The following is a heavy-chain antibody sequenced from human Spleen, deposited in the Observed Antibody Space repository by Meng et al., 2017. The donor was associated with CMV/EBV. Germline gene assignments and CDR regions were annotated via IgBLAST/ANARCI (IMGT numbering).Heavy chain of an antibody. Sequence: GESLKISCAASGFTVSSNYMTWVRQAPGKGLEWVSVIYSGGGTYYADSVEGRFTISRDDSKNTLYLQMNSLRAEDTAVYYCAKAGPTILSSLDVWGQGTTVTVSS. V-gene: IGHV3-53*01. CDR2: IYSGGGT. J-gene: IGHJ6*02. CDR3: AKAGPTILSSLDV. D-gene: IGHD3-3*01. CDR1: GFTVSSNY.